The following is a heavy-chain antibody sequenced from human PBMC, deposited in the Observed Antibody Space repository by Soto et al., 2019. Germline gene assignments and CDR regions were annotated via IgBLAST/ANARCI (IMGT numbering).Heavy chain of an antibody. CDR2: INNDESST. Sequence: EVQLVESGGGLVQPGGSLRLSCVASGFTFRSSWMHWVRQAPGKGLVWVSHINNDESSTSYADSVKGRFTISRDNAKNTLYLQMNSRRAEDTAVYYCARHGMDVLGQGTTVTVSS. J-gene: IGHJ6*02. CDR3: ARHGMDV. V-gene: IGHV3-74*01. CDR1: GFTFRSSW.